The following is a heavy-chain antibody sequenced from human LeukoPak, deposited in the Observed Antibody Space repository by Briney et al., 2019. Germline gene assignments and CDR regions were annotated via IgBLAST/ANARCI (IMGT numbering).Heavy chain of an antibody. Sequence: GGSLRLSCAASGFTFSSYSMSWVRQARGKGLEWVSAITATSSSTHDADPVQGRFTISRDNSKNTLYLQMNSLRPEDTAIYYCAKLFESGTYNNFFHYWGQGTLVTVFS. CDR2: ITATSSST. V-gene: IGHV3-23*01. CDR3: AKLFESGTYNNFFHY. CDR1: GFTFSSYS. D-gene: IGHD3-10*01. J-gene: IGHJ4*02.